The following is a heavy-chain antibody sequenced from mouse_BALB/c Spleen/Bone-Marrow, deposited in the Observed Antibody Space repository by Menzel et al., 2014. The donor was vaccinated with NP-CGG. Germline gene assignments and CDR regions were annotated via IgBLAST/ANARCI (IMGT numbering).Heavy chain of an antibody. D-gene: IGHD2-3*01. CDR2: IYPGDGDT. CDR3: ARGRGWYFDY. J-gene: IGHJ2*01. Sequence: LQQSGAELVRPGSSVKISCKASGYAFSNYWMNWVKRRPGQGLEWIGQIYPGDGDTNYNGKFKGKATLTADKSSSTAYMQLSSLTSEDSAVYFCARGRGWYFDYWGQGTTLTVSS. CDR1: GYAFSNYW. V-gene: IGHV1-80*01.